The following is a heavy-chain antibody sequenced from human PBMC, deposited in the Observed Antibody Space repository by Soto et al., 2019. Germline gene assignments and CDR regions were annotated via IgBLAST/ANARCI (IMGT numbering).Heavy chain of an antibody. CDR3: ARLLGSSSTPFEY. CDR1: GFTFSNSA. J-gene: IGHJ4*02. V-gene: IGHV3-23*01. CDR2: ISSSGGST. Sequence: GSLRLSCAASGFTFSNSAMNWVRQAPGKGLEWVSRISSSGGSTYYADSVKGRFTISRDNSKNTLYLQMNSLRAEDTALYYCARLLGSSSTPFEYWGQGTPVTV. D-gene: IGHD6-13*01.